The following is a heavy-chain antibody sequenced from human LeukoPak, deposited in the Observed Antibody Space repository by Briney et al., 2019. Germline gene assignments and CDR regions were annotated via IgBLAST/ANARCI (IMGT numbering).Heavy chain of an antibody. CDR1: GFTFDDYG. V-gene: IGHV3-20*04. Sequence: GGSLRLSCAASGFTFDDYGMSWVRQAPGKGLEWVSGINWNGGSTGYADSVKGRFTISRDNAKNSLYLQMNSLRAEDTALYYCARAPYDYSNPYYYYYYMDVWGKGTTVTVSS. J-gene: IGHJ6*03. CDR3: ARAPYDYSNPYYYYYYMDV. CDR2: INWNGGST. D-gene: IGHD4-11*01.